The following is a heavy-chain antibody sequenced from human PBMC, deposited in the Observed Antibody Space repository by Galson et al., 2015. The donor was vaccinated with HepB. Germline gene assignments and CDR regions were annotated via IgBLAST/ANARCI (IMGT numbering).Heavy chain of an antibody. D-gene: IGHD3-9*01. Sequence: LSLTCAVYGGSFSGYYWSWIRQPPGKGLEWIGEINHSGSTNYNPSLKSRVTISVDTSKNQFSLKLSSVTAADTAVYYCARVVMTGYYRRAFDIWGQGTMVTVSS. CDR2: INHSGST. J-gene: IGHJ3*02. CDR3: ARVVMTGYYRRAFDI. V-gene: IGHV4-34*01. CDR1: GGSFSGYY.